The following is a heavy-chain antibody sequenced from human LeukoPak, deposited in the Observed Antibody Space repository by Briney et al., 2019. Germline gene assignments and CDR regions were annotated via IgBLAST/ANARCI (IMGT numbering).Heavy chain of an antibody. D-gene: IGHD2-21*01. Sequence: PGGSLRLSCAASGFTFSTYGMHGVRLAPGKGLEGVAVVLSDGNNKYYADSVKGRFTISRDNSKNTVYLQMNSLTAEDTAVYYCARDVIPRSNYVSGMDVWGQGTTVTVSS. CDR2: VLSDGNNK. J-gene: IGHJ6*02. CDR1: GFTFSTYG. V-gene: IGHV3-33*01. CDR3: ARDVIPRSNYVSGMDV.